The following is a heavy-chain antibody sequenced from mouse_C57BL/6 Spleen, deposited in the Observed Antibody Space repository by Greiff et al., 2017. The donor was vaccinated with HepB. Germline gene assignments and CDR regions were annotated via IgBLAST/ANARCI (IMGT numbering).Heavy chain of an antibody. Sequence: EVKLEESGGGLVKPGGSLKLSCAASGFTFSSYAMSWVRQTPEKRLEWVATISDGGSYTYYPDNVKGRFTISRDNAKNNLYLQMSHLKSEDTAMYYCARDEGDLDYFDYWGQGTTLTVSS. CDR3: ARDEGDLDYFDY. CDR2: ISDGGSYT. J-gene: IGHJ2*01. CDR1: GFTFSSYA. V-gene: IGHV5-4*01.